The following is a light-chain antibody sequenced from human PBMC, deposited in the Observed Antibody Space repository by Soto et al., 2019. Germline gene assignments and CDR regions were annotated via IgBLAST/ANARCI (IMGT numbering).Light chain of an antibody. Sequence: EIVMTQSPATLSVSPGERATLSCRASQSVSSNLAWYQQKPGQAPRLLIYGASTRATAIPARFSGSGSETEYTHTISSLPSEDFSIYFCQQYNNLPPDRTFGQGTKVEIK. J-gene: IGKJ1*01. V-gene: IGKV3-15*01. CDR3: QQYNNLPPDRT. CDR2: GAS. CDR1: QSVSSN.